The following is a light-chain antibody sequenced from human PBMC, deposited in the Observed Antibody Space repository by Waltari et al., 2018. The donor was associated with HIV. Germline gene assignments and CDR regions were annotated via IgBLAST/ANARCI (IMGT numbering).Light chain of an antibody. V-gene: IGLV2-14*01. CDR2: EFS. CDR1: SSDVGGYNY. J-gene: IGLJ1*01. CDR3: SSYTSSSTLYV. Sequence: QSALTQPASVSGSPGQSITISCTGTSSDVGGYNYVSWYHQHPGKAPKLMIDEFSNRPSGFSNRFSGSKSGNTASLTISGLQAEDEADYYCSSYTSSSTLYVFGTGTKVTVL.